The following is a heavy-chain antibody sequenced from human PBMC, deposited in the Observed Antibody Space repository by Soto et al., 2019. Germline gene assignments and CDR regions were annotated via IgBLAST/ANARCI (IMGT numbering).Heavy chain of an antibody. V-gene: IGHV3-21*01. J-gene: IGHJ4*02. D-gene: IGHD5-12*01. CDR2: ISSSSSYI. CDR3: ARWYRKWLHGEPIPLDY. Sequence: GSLRLSCAASGFTFSSYSMNWVRQAPGKGLEWVSSISSSSSYIYYADSVKGRFTISRDNAKNSLYLQMNSLRAEDTAVYYCARWYRKWLHGEPIPLDYWGQGTLVTVSS. CDR1: GFTFSSYS.